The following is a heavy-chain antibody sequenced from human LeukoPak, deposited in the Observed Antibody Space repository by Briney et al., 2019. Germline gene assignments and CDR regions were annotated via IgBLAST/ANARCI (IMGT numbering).Heavy chain of an antibody. CDR3: ARAPGYRSFLDY. J-gene: IGHJ4*02. Sequence: PGGSLRLSCEASGFTFSDDYMSWLRQPPGKGLEWVSYMSSTGSTIFYADSVKGRFTISRDNAKNSLYLQMNSLRAEDMAVYYCARAPGYRSFLDYWGQGTLVAVSS. D-gene: IGHD6-13*01. V-gene: IGHV3-11*04. CDR1: GFTFSDDY. CDR2: MSSTGSTI.